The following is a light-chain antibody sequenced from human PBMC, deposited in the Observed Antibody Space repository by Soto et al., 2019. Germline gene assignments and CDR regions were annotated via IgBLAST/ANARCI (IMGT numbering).Light chain of an antibody. CDR3: QQRSNWPPIT. Sequence: EIVLTQSPGTLSLSPGERATLSCSASQKISSRYLAWYLQKPGQAPRFLIYGASSRATGIPDRFSGSGSGTDFTLTISSLEPEDFAVYYCQQRSNWPPITFGQGTRLEIK. V-gene: IGKV3D-20*02. CDR2: GAS. J-gene: IGKJ5*01. CDR1: QKISSRY.